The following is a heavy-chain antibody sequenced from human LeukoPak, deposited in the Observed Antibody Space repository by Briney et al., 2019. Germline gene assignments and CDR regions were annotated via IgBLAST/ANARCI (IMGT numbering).Heavy chain of an antibody. CDR2: ISWNSGSI. CDR3: AKSGGSGYYSGYFDY. J-gene: IGHJ4*02. V-gene: IGHV3-9*01. Sequence: GGSLRLSCAASGFTFDDYAMHWVRQAPGKGLEWVSGISWNSGSIGYADSVKGRFTISRDNAKNSLYLQMNSLRAEDTALYYCAKSGGSGYYSGYFDYWGQGTLVTVSS. CDR1: GFTFDDYA. D-gene: IGHD3-22*01.